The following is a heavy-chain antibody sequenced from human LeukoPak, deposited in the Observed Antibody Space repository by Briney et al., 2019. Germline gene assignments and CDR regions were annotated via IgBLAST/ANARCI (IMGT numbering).Heavy chain of an antibody. V-gene: IGHV1-8*01. CDR2: MNPNSGNT. CDR1: GNTFTSFD. D-gene: IGHD2-2*01. CDR3: ASVPAAMPGYYYYYGMDV. Sequence: ASVKLSCNASGNTFTSFDIICVRHATGHRLEWCRSMNPNSGNTGYAQKFQGRVTMTRNTSISTAYMELSSLRSEDTAVYYCASVPAAMPGYYYYYGMDVWGQGTTVTVSS. J-gene: IGHJ6*02.